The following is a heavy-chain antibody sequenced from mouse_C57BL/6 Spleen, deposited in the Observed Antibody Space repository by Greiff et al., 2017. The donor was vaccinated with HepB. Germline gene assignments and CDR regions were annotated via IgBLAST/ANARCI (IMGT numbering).Heavy chain of an antibody. J-gene: IGHJ4*01. CDR1: GYSITSGYY. CDR2: ISYDGSN. D-gene: IGHD3-2*01. V-gene: IGHV3-6*01. Sequence: DVQLQESGPGLVKPSQSLSLTCSVTGYSITSGYYWNWIRQFPGNKLEWMGYISYDGSNNYNPSLKNRISITRDTSKNQFFLKLNSVTTEDTATYYCASRQLVAMDYWGQGTSVTVSS. CDR3: ASRQLVAMDY.